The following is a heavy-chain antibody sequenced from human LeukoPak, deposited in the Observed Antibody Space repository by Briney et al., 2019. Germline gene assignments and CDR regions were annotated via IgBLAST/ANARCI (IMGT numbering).Heavy chain of an antibody. J-gene: IGHJ2*01. CDR3: ARAVAYYYDSSGYYYAPPGGYFDL. CDR2: INPSGGST. D-gene: IGHD3-22*01. CDR1: GYTFTSYY. V-gene: IGHV1-46*01. Sequence: GASVKVSCKASGYTFTSYYMHWVRQAPGQGLEWMGIINPSGGSTSYAQKFQGRVTMTRDTSTSTVYMELSSLRSEDTAVYYCARAVAYYYDSSGYYYAPPGGYFDLWGRGTLVTVSS.